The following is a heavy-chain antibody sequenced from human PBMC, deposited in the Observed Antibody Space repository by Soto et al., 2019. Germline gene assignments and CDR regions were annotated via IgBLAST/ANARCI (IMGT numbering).Heavy chain of an antibody. Sequence: GGSLRLFCAASGFTFSSYGMHWVRQAPGKGLEWVAVIWYDGSNKYYADSVKGRFTISRDNSKNTLYLQMNSLRAEDTAVYYCARERYYYDSSGYYYFDYWGQGTLVTVSS. V-gene: IGHV3-33*01. CDR1: GFTFSSYG. CDR3: ARERYYYDSSGYYYFDY. CDR2: IWYDGSNK. D-gene: IGHD3-22*01. J-gene: IGHJ4*02.